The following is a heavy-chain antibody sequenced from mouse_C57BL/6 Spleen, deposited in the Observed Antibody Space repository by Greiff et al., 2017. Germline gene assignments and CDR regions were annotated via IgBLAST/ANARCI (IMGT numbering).Heavy chain of an antibody. CDR2: ISYDGSN. CDR1: GYSITSGYY. V-gene: IGHV3-6*01. CDR3: ARGDGYHWYFDV. D-gene: IGHD2-3*01. Sequence: DVQLQESGPGLVKPSQSLSLTCSVTGYSITSGYYWNWIRQFPGNKLEWMGYISYDGSNNYNPSLKNRISITRDPSKNQFFLKLNSVTTEDTATYYCARGDGYHWYFDVWGTGTTVTVSS. J-gene: IGHJ1*03.